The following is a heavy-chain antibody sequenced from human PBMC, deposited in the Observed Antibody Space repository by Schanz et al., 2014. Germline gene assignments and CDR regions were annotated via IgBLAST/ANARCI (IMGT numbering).Heavy chain of an antibody. V-gene: IGHV3-23*03. Sequence: EVQLLESGGGLVQPGGSLRLSCAASRFTFSSYAMSWVRQAPGKGLEWVSILYIRSTYYADSVKGRFTISRDNSKNMVFLQMNSLRVEDTAIYYCARDEGKDGYNLAFDVWGQGTLVTVSS. J-gene: IGHJ3*01. CDR1: RFTFSSYA. D-gene: IGHD5-12*01. CDR2: LYIRST. CDR3: ARDEGKDGYNLAFDV.